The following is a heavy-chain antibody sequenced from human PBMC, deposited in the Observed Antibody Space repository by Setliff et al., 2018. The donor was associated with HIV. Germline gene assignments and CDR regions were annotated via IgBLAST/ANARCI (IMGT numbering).Heavy chain of an antibody. J-gene: IGHJ4*02. V-gene: IGHV3-21*01. D-gene: IGHD1-26*01. Sequence: PGGSLRLSCAASGFTFSTYTMNWVRQAPGKGLEWVSSISYSSTYIYYADSVKGRFTISRDNAKNSLYLQMNSLRDEDAAVYYCARDRGGSYTPLDFWGQGTLVTVSS. CDR1: GFTFSTYT. CDR2: ISYSSTYI. CDR3: ARDRGGSYTPLDF.